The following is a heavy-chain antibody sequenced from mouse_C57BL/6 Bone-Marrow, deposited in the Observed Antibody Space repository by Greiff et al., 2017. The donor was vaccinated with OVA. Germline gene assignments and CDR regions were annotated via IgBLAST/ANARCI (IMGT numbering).Heavy chain of an antibody. J-gene: IGHJ1*03. CDR2: ISYDGSN. CDR1: GYSITSGYY. V-gene: IGHV3-6*01. CDR3: ARGLPWYFDV. Sequence: EVKVEESGPGLVKPSQSLSLTCSVTGYSITSGYYWTWIRQFPGNKLEWMGYISYDGSNNYNPSLKNRISITRDTSKNQFFLKLNSVTTEDTATYYCARGLPWYFDVWGTGTTVTVSS. D-gene: IGHD2-2*01.